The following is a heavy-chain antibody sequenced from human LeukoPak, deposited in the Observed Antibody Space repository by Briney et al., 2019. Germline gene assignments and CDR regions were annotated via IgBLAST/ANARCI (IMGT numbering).Heavy chain of an antibody. V-gene: IGHV1-18*01. Sequence: ASVKVSCKASGGTFSSYAINWVRQAPGQGLEWMGWISAYSDNTNFAQKFQDRVTMTTDTSTSTAYMELRSLRSDDTAVYYCARDGVEMATYYYYAMDVWGQGTTVTVSS. CDR2: ISAYSDNT. CDR1: GGTFSSYA. J-gene: IGHJ6*02. CDR3: ARDGVEMATYYYYAMDV. D-gene: IGHD5-24*01.